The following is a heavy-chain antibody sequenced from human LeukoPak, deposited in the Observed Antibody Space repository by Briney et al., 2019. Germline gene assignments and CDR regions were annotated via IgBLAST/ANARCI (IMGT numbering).Heavy chain of an antibody. J-gene: IGHJ4*02. CDR3: ARVPGTAHFHY. CDR1: CGSISSYY. D-gene: IGHD1-1*01. CDR2: IYTSGRT. Sequence: SETLSLTCTVACGSISSYYWSWIRQPAGKGLEWIGRIYTSGRTNYNPSLKSRLTMSVDTSKNQFSLKLRSVTAADTAVYYCARVPGTAHFHYWGQGTLVSVSS. V-gene: IGHV4-4*07.